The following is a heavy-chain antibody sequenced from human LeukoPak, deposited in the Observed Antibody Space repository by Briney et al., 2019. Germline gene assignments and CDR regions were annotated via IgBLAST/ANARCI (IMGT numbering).Heavy chain of an antibody. CDR2: IYYSGST. V-gene: IGHV4-59*08. Sequence: SETLSLTCSVSGGSIGGYSWTWIRQPPGKGLEWIGYIYYSGSTNYNPSLKSRVTISVDTSKNQFSLKLSSVTAADTAVYYCARLGRLQDYWGQGTLVTVSS. J-gene: IGHJ4*02. CDR1: GGSIGGYS. CDR3: ARLGRLQDY. D-gene: IGHD5-12*01.